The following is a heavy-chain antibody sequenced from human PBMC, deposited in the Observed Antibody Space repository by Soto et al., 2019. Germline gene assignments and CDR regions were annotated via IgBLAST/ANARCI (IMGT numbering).Heavy chain of an antibody. Sequence: SETLSLTCTVSGGSISSYYWSWIRQPPGKGLEWIGYIYYSGSTNYNPSLKSRVTISVDTSKNQFSLKLSSVTAADTAVYYCARHNKRKDYFDYWGQGTLVTVSS. CDR2: IYYSGST. J-gene: IGHJ4*02. V-gene: IGHV4-59*08. CDR1: GGSISSYY. CDR3: ARHNKRKDYFDY.